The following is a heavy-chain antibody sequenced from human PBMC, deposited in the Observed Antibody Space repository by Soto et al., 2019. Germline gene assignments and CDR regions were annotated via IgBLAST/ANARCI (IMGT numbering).Heavy chain of an antibody. Sequence: PGGSLRLSCAAAVFPVSSYAMSWVRQARGKGLQWVALISYEGSNTYYADSVRGRFTISRDNSKNTLYLQINALRPEDTGVYYCARVTPGNNLYYFSGLDVWGQGPSVTVSS. V-gene: IGHV3-30-3*01. J-gene: IGHJ6*02. D-gene: IGHD1-1*01. CDR3: ARVTPGNNLYYFSGLDV. CDR2: ISYEGSNT. CDR1: VFPVSSYA.